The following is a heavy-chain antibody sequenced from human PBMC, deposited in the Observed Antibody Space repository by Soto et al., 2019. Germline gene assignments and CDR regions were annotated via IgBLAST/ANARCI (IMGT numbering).Heavy chain of an antibody. Sequence: EVQLLESGGGLVQPGESLRLSCAASGFNFDSFAMSWVRQPQGKGLQWLSSMSSGGSAIYYADSVKGRFTISRDIANNTIYLQINTLRAEDTTVYDWASDFGTTCGYPFYSMDVWGQGTTVTVSS. CDR2: MSSGGSAI. CDR3: ASDFGTTCGYPFYSMDV. D-gene: IGHD3-22*01. CDR1: GFNFDSFA. V-gene: IGHV3-48*03. J-gene: IGHJ6*03.